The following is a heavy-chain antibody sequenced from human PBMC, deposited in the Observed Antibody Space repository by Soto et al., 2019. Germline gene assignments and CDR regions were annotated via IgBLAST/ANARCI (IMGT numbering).Heavy chain of an antibody. Sequence: QVQLQESGPGLVKPSGTLSLTCAVSGDSISSPKWWTWLRQPPGKGLEWIGDLLHSGTTNYNPSLKXXVILSVDKSQNQFSLSLPSVTAADTAIYYCAYSSGWYRHDVWGQGTSVTVSS. V-gene: IGHV4-4*02. CDR3: AYSSGWYRHDV. D-gene: IGHD6-19*01. CDR1: GDSISSPKW. CDR2: LLHSGTT. J-gene: IGHJ3*01.